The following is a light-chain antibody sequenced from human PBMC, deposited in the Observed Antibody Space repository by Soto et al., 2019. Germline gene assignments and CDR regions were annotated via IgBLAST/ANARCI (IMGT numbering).Light chain of an antibody. J-gene: IGKJ1*01. Sequence: EIVLTQSPGTLSLSPGERATLSCRASQSLSNSYLAWYQQKPGQAPRLLIFSTSSRATGIPDRFSGSGSGADCTLTISSLEPEDFAVYHFHQYGSALPTFGQGTKVEVK. CDR1: QSLSNSY. CDR3: HQYGSALPT. V-gene: IGKV3-20*01. CDR2: STS.